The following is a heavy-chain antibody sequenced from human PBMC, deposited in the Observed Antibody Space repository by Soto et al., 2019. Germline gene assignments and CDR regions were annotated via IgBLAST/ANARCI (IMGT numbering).Heavy chain of an antibody. J-gene: IGHJ4*02. V-gene: IGHV4-61*01. CDR2: IYYSGST. Sequence: SETLSLTCTVSGGSVSSGSYYWGWIRQPPGKGLEWIGYIYYSGSTNYNPSLKSRVTISVDTSKNQFSLKLSSVTAADTAVYYCARSPIYDILTGFDYWGQGTLVTVSS. D-gene: IGHD3-9*01. CDR3: ARSPIYDILTGFDY. CDR1: GGSVSSGSYY.